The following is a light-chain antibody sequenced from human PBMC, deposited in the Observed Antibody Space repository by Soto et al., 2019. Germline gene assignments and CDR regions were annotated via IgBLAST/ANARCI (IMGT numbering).Light chain of an antibody. Sequence: QAVVTQEPSLTVSPGETVTLTCASSTEAVTSGYYPNWFQQKPGQAPRPLIYSINNKHSWTPARFSGSLLGDKAALTLSGVQPEDEAEYYCLLYYDGAQVFGGGTKVTGL. V-gene: IGLV7-43*01. CDR2: SIN. J-gene: IGLJ3*02. CDR1: TEAVTSGYY. CDR3: LLYYDGAQV.